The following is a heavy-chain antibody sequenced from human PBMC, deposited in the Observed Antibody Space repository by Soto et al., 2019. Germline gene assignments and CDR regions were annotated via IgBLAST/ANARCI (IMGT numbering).Heavy chain of an antibody. V-gene: IGHV4-59*01. D-gene: IGHD1-26*01. CDR1: GGSLSSYY. CDR2: IHNSGST. CDR3: ARETDSGSYYTFDI. Sequence: QVQLQESGPGLVKPSETLSLTCTVSGGSLSSYYWSWIRQPPGKGLEWIGNIHNSGSTNYKPSLKSRATISVDTSNNQFSLKLSSVTVADTALYYCARETDSGSYYTFDIWGQGTMVTVSS. J-gene: IGHJ3*02.